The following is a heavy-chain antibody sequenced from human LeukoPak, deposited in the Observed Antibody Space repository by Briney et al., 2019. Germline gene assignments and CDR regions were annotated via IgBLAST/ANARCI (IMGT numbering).Heavy chain of an antibody. CDR1: GGSISSYY. J-gene: IGHJ4*02. V-gene: IGHV4-59*12. CDR3: ASGPDTAMVPSLSFDY. D-gene: IGHD5-18*01. CDR2: IYYSGTT. Sequence: SETLSLTCTVSGGSISSYYWSWIRQPPGKGLEWVGYIYYSGTTKYNPSLKSRVTISVDTSKNQFSLKLSSVTAADTAVYYCASGPDTAMVPSLSFDYWGQGTLVTVSS.